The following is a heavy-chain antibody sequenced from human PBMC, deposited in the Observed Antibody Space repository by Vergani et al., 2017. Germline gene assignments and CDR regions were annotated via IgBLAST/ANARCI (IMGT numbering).Heavy chain of an antibody. CDR3: ARGGALWFGDLGP. V-gene: IGHV4-61*02. CDR2: IYTSGST. Sequence: QVQLQESGPGLVKPSQTLSLTCTVSGGSISSGSYYWSWIRQPAGKGLEWIGRIYTSGSTNYNPSLKSRVTISVDTSKNQFSLKLSSVTAADTAVYYCARGGALWFGDLGPWGQGTLVTVSS. D-gene: IGHD3-10*01. CDR1: GGSISSGSYY. J-gene: IGHJ5*02.